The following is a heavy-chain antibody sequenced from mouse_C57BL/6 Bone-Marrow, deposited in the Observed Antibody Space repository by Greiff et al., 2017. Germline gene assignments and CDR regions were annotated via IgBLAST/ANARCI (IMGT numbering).Heavy chain of an antibody. CDR3: ARGTYYYDSSRFDY. D-gene: IGHD1-1*01. CDR2: IWWDDDK. V-gene: IGHV8-8*01. Sequence: QVTLKVSGPGILQPSQTLSLTCSFSGFSLSTFGMGVGWIRQPSGKGLEWQAHIWWDDDKYYKPALKSRLTISKDTSKNQVFLKIANVDTADTATYYCARGTYYYDSSRFDYWGQGTTLTVSS. CDR1: GFSLSTFGMG. J-gene: IGHJ2*01.